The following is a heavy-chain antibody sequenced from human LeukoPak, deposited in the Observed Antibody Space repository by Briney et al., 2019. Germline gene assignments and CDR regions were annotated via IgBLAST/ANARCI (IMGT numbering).Heavy chain of an antibody. D-gene: IGHD3-10*01. V-gene: IGHV3-74*01. CDR1: GFTFSSYW. CDR3: ARVSTMVRGVIIDPYFDY. J-gene: IGHJ4*02. CDR2: INTDGSNT. Sequence: GDSLRLSCAASGFTFSSYWMLWVRQPPGKGLVCVSRINTDGSNTSYADSVQGRFTISRDNAKNTMYLQMNSLRAEDTAVYYCARVSTMVRGVIIDPYFDYWGQGTLVTVSS.